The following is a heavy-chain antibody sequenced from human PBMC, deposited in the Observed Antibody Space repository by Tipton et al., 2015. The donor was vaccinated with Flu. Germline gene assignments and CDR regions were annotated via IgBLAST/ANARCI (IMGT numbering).Heavy chain of an antibody. D-gene: IGHD7-27*01. Sequence: GSLRLSCILSGFTPSNYEVNWVRQAPGKGLEWLSYISSSGNTISYADSVRGRFTISRDNTKKSLYLQLSSLRAEDTAIYYCATLTGDDYWGQGLMVTVSS. J-gene: IGHJ4*02. CDR1: GFTPSNYE. CDR2: ISSSGNTI. V-gene: IGHV3-48*03. CDR3: ATLTGDDY.